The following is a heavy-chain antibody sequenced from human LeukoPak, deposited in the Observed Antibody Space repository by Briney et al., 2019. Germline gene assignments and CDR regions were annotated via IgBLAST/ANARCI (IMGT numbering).Heavy chain of an antibody. Sequence: ASVRVSCTASGYTFTTHGIAWVRHAPGQGLEWMGWISAHNGNTNYAQSLQGRVTMTTDTSTNTAYMELRSLRSDDTAVYYCARDGYFDLWGRGTLVTVSS. CDR1: GYTFTTHG. CDR3: ARDGYFDL. J-gene: IGHJ2*01. CDR2: ISAHNGNT. V-gene: IGHV1-18*01.